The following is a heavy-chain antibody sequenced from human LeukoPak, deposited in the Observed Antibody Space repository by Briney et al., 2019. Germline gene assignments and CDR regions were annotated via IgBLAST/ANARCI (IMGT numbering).Heavy chain of an antibody. CDR1: GLTFSGYV. CDR3: AKGPERRGFCTGSGCYSDC. V-gene: IGHV3-23*01. D-gene: IGHD2-8*02. J-gene: IGHJ4*02. CDR2: ISANGGRT. Sequence: GGSLRLSCAASGLTFSGYVMSWARQAPGKGLEWVAAISANGGRTYYTESVKGHFTISRDNSKNTLYLQMNSLRADDTAVYYCAKGPERRGFCTGSGCYSDCWGQGTLVTVSS.